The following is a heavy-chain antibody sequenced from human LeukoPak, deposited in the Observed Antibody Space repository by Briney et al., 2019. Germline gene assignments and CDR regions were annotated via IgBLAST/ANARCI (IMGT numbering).Heavy chain of an antibody. CDR2: IWYDGSNK. D-gene: IGHD3-9*01. CDR3: ARDLVNRYWYFHL. V-gene: IGHV3-33*01. Sequence: GRSLRLSCAASGFTFSSYGMHWVRQAPGKGLEWVAVIWYDGSNKYYADSVKGRFTISRDNSKNTLYLQMNSLRAEDTAVYYCARDLVNRYWYFHLWGRGTLVTVSS. J-gene: IGHJ2*01. CDR1: GFTFSSYG.